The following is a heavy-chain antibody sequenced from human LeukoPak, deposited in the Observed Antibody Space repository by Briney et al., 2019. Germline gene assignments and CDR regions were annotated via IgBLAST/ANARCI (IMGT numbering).Heavy chain of an antibody. CDR2: INAGNGNT. Sequence: GASVKVSCKASGYTFTSYAMHWVRQAPGQRLEWMGWINAGNGNTKYSQEFQGRVTITRDTSASTAYMELSSLRSEDMAVYYCARGAYYGSGSEIFDYWGQGTLVTVSS. CDR3: ARGAYYGSGSEIFDY. CDR1: GYTFTSYA. V-gene: IGHV1-3*03. D-gene: IGHD3-10*01. J-gene: IGHJ4*02.